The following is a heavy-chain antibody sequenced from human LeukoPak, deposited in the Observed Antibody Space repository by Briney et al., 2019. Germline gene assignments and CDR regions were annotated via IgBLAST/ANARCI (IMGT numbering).Heavy chain of an antibody. Sequence: ASVKVSCKVSGYTLTELSMHWVRQAPRKGLEWMGGFDPEDGETIYAQKFQGRVTMTEDTSTDTAYMELSSLRSEDTAVYYCATEDYVWGSYLPMAYWGQGTLVTVSS. J-gene: IGHJ4*02. CDR1: GYTLTELS. CDR2: FDPEDGET. D-gene: IGHD3-16*01. V-gene: IGHV1-24*01. CDR3: ATEDYVWGSYLPMAY.